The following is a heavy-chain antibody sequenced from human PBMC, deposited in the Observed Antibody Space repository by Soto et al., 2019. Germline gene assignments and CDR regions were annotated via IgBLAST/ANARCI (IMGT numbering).Heavy chain of an antibody. CDR2: IYHSGST. V-gene: IGHV4-30-2*01. Sequence: QLQLQESGSGLVKPSQTLSLTCAVSGGSISSGGYSWSWIRQPPGKGLEWIGYIYHSGSTYYNPSLKSGGTGSAXRSKNQFSLKLSSVTAADTAVYYCARGRDGHSFDYWGQGTLVTVSS. CDR1: GGSISSGGYS. CDR3: ARGRDGHSFDY. J-gene: IGHJ4*02.